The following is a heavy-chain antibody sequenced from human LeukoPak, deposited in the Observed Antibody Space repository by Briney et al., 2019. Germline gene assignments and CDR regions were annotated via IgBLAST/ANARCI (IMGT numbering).Heavy chain of an antibody. CDR1: GYTFTGYY. J-gene: IGHJ5*02. Sequence: ASVKVSCKASGYTFTGYYMHWVRQAPGQGLEWMGRINPNSGGTNYAQKFQGRVTMTRDTSISTAYMELSRLRSDDTAVYYCARDQLTSYYGSGSYCPWGQGTLVTVSS. CDR3: ARDQLTSYYGSGSYCP. CDR2: INPNSGGT. V-gene: IGHV1-2*06. D-gene: IGHD3-10*01.